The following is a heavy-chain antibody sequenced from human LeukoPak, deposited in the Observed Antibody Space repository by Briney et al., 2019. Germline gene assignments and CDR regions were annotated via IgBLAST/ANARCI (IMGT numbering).Heavy chain of an antibody. Sequence: GGSLRLSCAASGFTFSDYSMNWVRQAPGKGLEWLSYIGGRGDGISYADSVKGRFIVSRDNAKNSLFLQMNRLRGEDTAIYFCAREIPGRIAADCWGQGTLVTVSS. CDR2: IGGRGDGI. CDR1: GFTFSDYS. V-gene: IGHV3-48*01. J-gene: IGHJ4*02. CDR3: AREIPGRIAADC. D-gene: IGHD2-15*01.